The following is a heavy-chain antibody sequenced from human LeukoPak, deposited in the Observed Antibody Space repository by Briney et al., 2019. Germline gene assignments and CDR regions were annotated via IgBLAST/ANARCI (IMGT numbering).Heavy chain of an antibody. D-gene: IGHD3-16*02. CDR3: ARGPMITFGGVII. V-gene: IGHV1-2*02. CDR2: INPNSGGT. J-gene: IGHJ4*02. Sequence: GASVKVSCKASGYTFTGYYMHWVRQAPGQGLEWMGWINPNSGGTNYAQKFQGRVTMTRDTSSSTAYMELSRLRSDDTAVYYCARGPMITFGGVIIWGQGTLVTVSS. CDR1: GYTFTGYY.